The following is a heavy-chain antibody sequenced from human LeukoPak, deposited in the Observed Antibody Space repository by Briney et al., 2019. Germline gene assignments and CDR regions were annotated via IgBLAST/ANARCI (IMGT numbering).Heavy chain of an antibody. J-gene: IGHJ5*02. CDR1: GYTFTGYY. CDR3: ARDPNGWANYYGSGLGQNWFDP. CDR2: INPNSGGT. D-gene: IGHD3-10*01. V-gene: IGHV1-2*02. Sequence: ASVKVSCKASGYTFTGYYMHWVRQAPGQGLEWMGWINPNSGGTNYAQKFQGRVTMTRDTSISTAYMELSRLRSDDTAVYYCARDPNGWANYYGSGLGQNWFDPWGQGTLVTVSS.